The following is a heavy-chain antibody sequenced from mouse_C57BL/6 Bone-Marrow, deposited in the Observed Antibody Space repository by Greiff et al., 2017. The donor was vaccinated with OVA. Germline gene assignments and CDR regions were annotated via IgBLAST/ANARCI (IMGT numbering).Heavy chain of an antibody. Sequence: VQLQQPGAELVRPGPSVKLSCKASGYTFTSYWMHWVKQRPGQGLEWIGVIDPSDSYTNYNQKFKGKATLTVDTSSSTAYMQLSSLTSEDSAVYYCARGLYYYGSRGDAMDYWGQGTSVTVSS. CDR2: IDPSDSYT. J-gene: IGHJ4*01. V-gene: IGHV1-59*01. CDR3: ARGLYYYGSRGDAMDY. CDR1: GYTFTSYW. D-gene: IGHD1-1*01.